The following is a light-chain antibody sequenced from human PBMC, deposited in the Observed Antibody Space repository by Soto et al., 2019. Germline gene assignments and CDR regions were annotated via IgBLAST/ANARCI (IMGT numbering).Light chain of an antibody. CDR2: EDS. V-gene: IGLV2-23*02. CDR3: CSYAGDGTFE. Sequence: QSALTQPASVSGSPGQSITISCTGTTSDVGSYNPVSWYQQSPGKAPKVMIYEDSNRPSGVSDRFSGSKSGNTASLTISGLQAEDEADYYCCSYAGDGTFEFGGGTELTVL. CDR1: TSDVGSYNP. J-gene: IGLJ2*01.